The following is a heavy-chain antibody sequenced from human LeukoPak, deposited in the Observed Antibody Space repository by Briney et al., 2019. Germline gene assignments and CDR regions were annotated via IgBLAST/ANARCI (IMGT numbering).Heavy chain of an antibody. J-gene: IGHJ6*02. CDR2: FDPEDGET. CDR3: ATSECIYGSGSDKLYYYYGMDV. Sequence: RASVKVSCKVSGYTLTELSMHWVRQAPGKGLEWMGGFDPEDGETIYAQKFQGRVTMTEDTSTDTAYMELSSLRSEDTAVYYCATSECIYGSGSDKLYYYYGMDVWGQGTTVTVSS. CDR1: GYTLTELS. V-gene: IGHV1-24*01. D-gene: IGHD3-10*01.